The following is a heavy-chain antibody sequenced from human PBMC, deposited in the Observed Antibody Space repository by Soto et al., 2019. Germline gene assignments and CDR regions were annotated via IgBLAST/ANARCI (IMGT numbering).Heavy chain of an antibody. CDR3: ARDVWFGEVSPFQH. D-gene: IGHD3-10*01. Sequence: QVELVQSGAEVKKPGASVKVSYKTSGYNFFTYALTWVRQAPGPGLEWIGWISAYNCTLKYAQKFQDRVTLTTDKSTITAYLEMRGLRSDDTAVYFCARDVWFGEVSPFQHWGQGTPVTVSS. V-gene: IGHV1-18*01. CDR1: GYNFFTYA. CDR2: ISAYNCTL. J-gene: IGHJ1*01.